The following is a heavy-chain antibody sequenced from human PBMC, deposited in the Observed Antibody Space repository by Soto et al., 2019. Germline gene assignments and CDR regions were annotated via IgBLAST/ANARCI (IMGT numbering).Heavy chain of an antibody. V-gene: IGHV4-31*03. CDR2: IYYSGST. CDR1: GGSISSGGYY. Sequence: SETLSLTCTVSGGSISSGGYYWSWIRQHPGKGLEWIGYIYYSGSTYYNPSLKSRVTISVDTSKNQFSLKLSSVTAADTAVYYCARSLRFLEWYPNWFDPWGQGTLVTVSS. D-gene: IGHD3-3*01. J-gene: IGHJ5*02. CDR3: ARSLRFLEWYPNWFDP.